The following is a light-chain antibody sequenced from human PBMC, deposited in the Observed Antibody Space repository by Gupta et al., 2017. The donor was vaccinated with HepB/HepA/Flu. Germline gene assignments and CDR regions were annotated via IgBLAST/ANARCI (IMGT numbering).Light chain of an antibody. CDR1: QSILYNSNNKNY. J-gene: IGKJ4*01. Sequence: DIVMTQSPDSLAVSLGERATINCRSSQSILYNSNNKNYLAWYQQKPGQPPKLLISWASTRESGVPDRFSGSGSGTDFTLTISSLQAEDVAVYYCQQYYNIPSFGGGTKVEIK. CDR2: WAS. V-gene: IGKV4-1*01. CDR3: QQYYNIPS.